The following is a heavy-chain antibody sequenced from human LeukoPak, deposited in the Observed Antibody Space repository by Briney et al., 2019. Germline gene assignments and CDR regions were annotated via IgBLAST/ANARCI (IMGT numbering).Heavy chain of an antibody. D-gene: IGHD3-22*01. J-gene: IGHJ4*02. CDR3: AGRIPESEPIYYDSSGYFDY. Sequence: SETLSLTCTVSGGSISSSSYYWGWIRQPPGKGLEWIGSIYYSGSTYYNPSPKSRVTISVDTSKNQFSLKLSSVTAADTAVYYCAGRIPESEPIYYDSSGYFDYWGQGTLVTVSS. V-gene: IGHV4-39*01. CDR2: IYYSGST. CDR1: GGSISSSSYY.